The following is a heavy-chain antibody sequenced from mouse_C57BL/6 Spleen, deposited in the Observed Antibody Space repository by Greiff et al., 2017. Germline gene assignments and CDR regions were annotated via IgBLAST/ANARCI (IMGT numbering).Heavy chain of an antibody. CDR3: ARGYYSSSHWYFDV. D-gene: IGHD1-1*01. Sequence: EVKLMESGGGLVKPGGSLKLSCAASGFTFSDYGMHWVRQAPEKGLEWVAYISSGSSTIYYADTVKGRFTISRDNAKNTLFLQMTSLRSEDTAMYYCARGYYSSSHWYFDVWGTGTTVTVSS. CDR1: GFTFSDYG. J-gene: IGHJ1*03. CDR2: ISSGSSTI. V-gene: IGHV5-17*01.